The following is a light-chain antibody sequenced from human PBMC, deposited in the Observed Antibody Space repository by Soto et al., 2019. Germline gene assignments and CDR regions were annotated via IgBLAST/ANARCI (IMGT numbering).Light chain of an antibody. V-gene: IGKV1-5*03. CDR1: QSISAW. CDR2: KAS. CDR3: QQYNDYSWT. Sequence: DIQMTQSPSTLSASIGDRVSINCRACQSISAWLAWYQQKPGKAPRLLIYKASTLEIGVPSRFSGSGSGTEFTLTISSLQPDDVAIYYCQQYNDYSWTFGQGTKVDIK. J-gene: IGKJ1*01.